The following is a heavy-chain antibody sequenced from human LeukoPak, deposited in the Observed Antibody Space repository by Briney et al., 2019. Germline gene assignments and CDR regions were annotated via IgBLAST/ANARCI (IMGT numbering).Heavy chain of an antibody. Sequence: GGSLRLSCAASGFTFSSYWMHWVRQAPGKGLVWVSRINSDGSSASYADSVKGRFTISRDNAKNTLYLQMNSLRVEDTAVYYCAREWSGFGELPDYWGQGTLVTVSS. CDR1: GFTFSSYW. CDR3: AREWSGFGELPDY. CDR2: INSDGSSA. D-gene: IGHD3-10*01. J-gene: IGHJ4*02. V-gene: IGHV3-74*01.